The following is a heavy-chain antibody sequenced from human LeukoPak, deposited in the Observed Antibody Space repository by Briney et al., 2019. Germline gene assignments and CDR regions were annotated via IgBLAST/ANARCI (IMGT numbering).Heavy chain of an antibody. CDR3: ARGTTYYYDSSGYYYVNYFDY. V-gene: IGHV4-59*08. Sequence: PSETLSLTCTVSGGSISSYYWSWIRQPPGKGLEWIGYIYYSGSTNYNPSLKSRVTISVDTSKNQFSLKLSSVTAADTAVYYCARGTTYYYDSSGYYYVNYFDYWGQGTLVTVSS. CDR2: IYYSGST. D-gene: IGHD3-22*01. CDR1: GGSISSYY. J-gene: IGHJ4*02.